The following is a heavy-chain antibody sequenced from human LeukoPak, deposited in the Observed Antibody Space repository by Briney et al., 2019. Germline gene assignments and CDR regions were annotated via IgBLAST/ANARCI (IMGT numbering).Heavy chain of an antibody. CDR3: ARVGDYYYMDV. J-gene: IGHJ6*03. Sequence: SETLSLTCTVSGGSISGYYWSWIRQPPGKGLEWIGYIYYSGSTYYNPSLKSRVTISVDTSKNQFSLKLSSVTAADTAVYYCARVGDYYYMDVWGKGTTVTVSS. CDR2: IYYSGST. CDR1: GGSISGYY. D-gene: IGHD3-16*01. V-gene: IGHV4-30-4*08.